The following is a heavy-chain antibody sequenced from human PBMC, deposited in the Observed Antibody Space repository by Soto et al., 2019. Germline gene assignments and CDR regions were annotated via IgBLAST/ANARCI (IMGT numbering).Heavy chain of an antibody. D-gene: IGHD3-10*01. CDR1: GYTFTNYG. CDR2: ISGYNGNT. J-gene: IGHJ3*01. CDR3: ARDGACVGLDAFDV. Sequence: QVQVVQSGAEVKKPGASVKVSCEASGYTFTNYGVDWVRQAPGQGLEWMGWISGYNGNTKYAQKFQGRVTMTTDKTTSTAYRELRCLRSAVTAVYYCARDGACVGLDAFDVWGQGTMVTVSS. V-gene: IGHV1-18*04.